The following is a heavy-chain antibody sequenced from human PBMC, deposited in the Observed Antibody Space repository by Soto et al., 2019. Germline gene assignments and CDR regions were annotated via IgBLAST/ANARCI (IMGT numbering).Heavy chain of an antibody. CDR1: GFTFGTYA. J-gene: IGHJ4*02. Sequence: PGGSLRLSCAASGFTFGTYAMHWVRQAPGWGLEWVAGIWYDGRSENYADSVNGRFSISRDNSKSTVSLHMSSLRVEDTAIYYCARDDCGGQCAREYWGQGTMVTVSS. CDR2: IWYDGRSE. CDR3: ARDDCGGQCAREY. V-gene: IGHV3-33*01. D-gene: IGHD2-21*01.